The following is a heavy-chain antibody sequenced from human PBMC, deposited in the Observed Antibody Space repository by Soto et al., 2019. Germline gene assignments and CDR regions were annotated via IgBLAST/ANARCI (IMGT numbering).Heavy chain of an antibody. Sequence: QITLKESGPTLVKTTQTLTLTCTFSGFSLSTRGVAVGWIRQPPGKALEWLALIYWDDDKRHSPSLKSRLTIAQDTSKNQVLLTLTNMDPVDTATYYCARASFSSAFDIWGQGTMVTVSS. CDR3: ARASFSSAFDI. CDR2: IYWDDDK. CDR1: GFSLSTRGVA. J-gene: IGHJ3*02. V-gene: IGHV2-5*02.